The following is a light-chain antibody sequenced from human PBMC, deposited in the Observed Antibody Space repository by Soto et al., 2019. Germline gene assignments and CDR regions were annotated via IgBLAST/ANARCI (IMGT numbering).Light chain of an antibody. CDR1: ESVASSY. CDR3: QQYGSSPWA. V-gene: IGKV3-20*01. Sequence: ERVLTQSPATLAVSPWGRATLSCRASESVASSYLAWYQQKPGQAPRLLIYGASSRATGIPDRFSGRGSGTDFTLTISRLEPEDFAVYYCQQYGSSPWAFGPGTKVDIK. CDR2: GAS. J-gene: IGKJ1*01.